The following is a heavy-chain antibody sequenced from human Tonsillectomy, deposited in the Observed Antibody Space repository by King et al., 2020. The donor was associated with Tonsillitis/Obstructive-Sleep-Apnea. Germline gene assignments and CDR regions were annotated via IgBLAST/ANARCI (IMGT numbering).Heavy chain of an antibody. Sequence: QLVQSGAEVKKPGASVKVSCKASGYTFTNYGISWVRQAPGQGLEWMGWISAYNGNTNSAQKLQGRVTMTTDTSTSTAFMELRSLRSDDTAVYYCARDSKSHYYDSSAYYTFDYWGQGTLVTVSS. D-gene: IGHD3-22*01. J-gene: IGHJ4*02. V-gene: IGHV1-18*01. CDR1: GYTFTNYG. CDR3: ARDSKSHYYDSSAYYTFDY. CDR2: ISAYNGNT.